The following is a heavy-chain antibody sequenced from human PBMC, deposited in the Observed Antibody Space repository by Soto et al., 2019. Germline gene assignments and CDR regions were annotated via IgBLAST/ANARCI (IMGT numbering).Heavy chain of an antibody. Sequence: QVQLQESGPGLVKPSQTLSLTCTVSGGSIASGAYYWIWLRHHPGKGLAWIGYIHYIGSAFYNPSLESRVSISVDTSKNPFSLKLSSLTAADTAVFFCARDRGSLPDHWGQGILVTVSS. CDR2: IHYIGSA. J-gene: IGHJ4*02. D-gene: IGHD3-16*01. CDR1: GGSIASGAYY. CDR3: ARDRGSLPDH. V-gene: IGHV4-31*03.